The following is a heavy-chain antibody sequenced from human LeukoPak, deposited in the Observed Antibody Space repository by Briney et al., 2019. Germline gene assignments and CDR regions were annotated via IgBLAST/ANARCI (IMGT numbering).Heavy chain of an antibody. V-gene: IGHV3-23*01. J-gene: IGHJ3*02. CDR3: AKPARTDAFDI. Sequence: PGGSLRLSCAASGFTFNNYAMNWVRQAPGKGLEWVSSISGSGGNTYYADSVKGRFTISRDNSKNTLYLQMNSLRAEDTAVYYSAKPARTDAFDIWGQGTMITVSS. CDR2: ISGSGGNT. CDR1: GFTFNNYA. D-gene: IGHD1-14*01.